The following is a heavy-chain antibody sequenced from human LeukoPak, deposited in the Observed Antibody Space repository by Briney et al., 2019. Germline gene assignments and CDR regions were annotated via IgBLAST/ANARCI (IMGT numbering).Heavy chain of an antibody. CDR2: IYYSGST. CDR3: ARRRGYSYVQLSAFDI. CDR1: GGSISSSSYY. D-gene: IGHD5-18*01. J-gene: IGHJ3*02. Sequence: SETLSLTCTVSGGSISSSSYYWGWIRQPPGKGLEWIGSIYYSGSTYYNPSLKSRVTISVDTSKNQFSLKLSSVTAADTAVYYCARRRGYSYVQLSAFDIWGQGTMVTVSS. V-gene: IGHV4-39*07.